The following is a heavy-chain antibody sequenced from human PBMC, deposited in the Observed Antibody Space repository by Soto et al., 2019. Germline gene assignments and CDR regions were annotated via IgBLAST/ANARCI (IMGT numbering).Heavy chain of an antibody. J-gene: IGHJ4*02. V-gene: IGHV3-23*01. CDR1: GFTFSSSV. CDR3: ARDTIAAAGY. CDR2: ISGSSTST. Sequence: PGGSLRLSCAASGFTFSSSVMSWVRQAPGKGLEWVSSISGSSTSTYYADSVKGRFTISRDSSKNTLYLQMNSLRAEDTAVYYCARDTIAAAGYWGQGTLVTVS. D-gene: IGHD6-13*01.